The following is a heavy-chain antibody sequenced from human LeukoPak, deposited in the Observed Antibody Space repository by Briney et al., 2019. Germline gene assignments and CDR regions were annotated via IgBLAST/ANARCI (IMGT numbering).Heavy chain of an antibody. V-gene: IGHV3-7*02. CDR3: ASGAWLDY. CDR2: INEDGSEK. CDR1: RFTFSRYW. J-gene: IGHJ4*02. Sequence: GGSLRLSCAASRFTFSRYWMSWVRQAPGKGLEWVANINEDGSEKYYVDSVKGRFTISRDNAKSSLYLQMSSLRVEDTAVYYCASGAWLDYWGQGTLVTVSS.